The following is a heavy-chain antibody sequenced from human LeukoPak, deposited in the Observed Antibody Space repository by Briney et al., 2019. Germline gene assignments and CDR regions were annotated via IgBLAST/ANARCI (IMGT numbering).Heavy chain of an antibody. V-gene: IGHV1-18*04. CDR1: GYTFTSYG. D-gene: IGHD2-15*01. CDR2: ISAYNGNT. J-gene: IGHJ5*02. CDR3: ARPTSVVVVAASPLTPPWFDP. Sequence: ASVKVSCKASGYTFTSYGISWVRQAPGQGLEWMGWISAYNGNTNYAQKLQGRVTMTTGTSTSTAYMELRSLRSDDTAVYYCARPTSVVVVAASPLTPPWFDPWGQGTLVTVSS.